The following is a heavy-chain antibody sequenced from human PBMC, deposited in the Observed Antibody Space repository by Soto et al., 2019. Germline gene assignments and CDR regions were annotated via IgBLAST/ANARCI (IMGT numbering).Heavy chain of an antibody. CDR1: GYTFTSYG. Sequence: QVQLVQSGAEVKKPGAAVEVSCKASGYTFTSYGISWVRQAPGQGLEWMGWISAYNGNTNYAQKLQGRVTMTTDTSTSIAYMELRSLSSDDTAVYYCARADYYDSSGYSDYWGQGTLVTVSS. CDR3: ARADYYDSSGYSDY. V-gene: IGHV1-18*01. J-gene: IGHJ4*02. CDR2: ISAYNGNT. D-gene: IGHD3-22*01.